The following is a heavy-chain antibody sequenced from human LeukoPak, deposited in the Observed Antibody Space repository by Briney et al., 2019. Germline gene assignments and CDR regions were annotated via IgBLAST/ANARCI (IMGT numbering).Heavy chain of an antibody. J-gene: IGHJ6*02. Sequence: GGSLRLSCAASGFPFSDYYMSWIRHAPGKGLEWVSYISSSASDTNYADSVKGRFTISRDSSKNTLYLQMNSLRAEDTAVYYCAREGNYYDMDVWDQGTTVIVSS. CDR2: ISSSASDT. CDR3: AREGNYYDMDV. CDR1: GFPFSDYY. V-gene: IGHV3-11*05.